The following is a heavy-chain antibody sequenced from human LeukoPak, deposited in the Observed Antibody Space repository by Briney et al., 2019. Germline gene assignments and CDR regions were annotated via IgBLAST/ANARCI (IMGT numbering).Heavy chain of an antibody. D-gene: IGHD2-2*01. CDR2: IYYSGNT. CDR3: ARVGQLAFDY. CDR1: GGSFSGYY. J-gene: IGHJ4*02. V-gene: IGHV4-34*01. Sequence: KTSETLSLTCAVYGGSFSGYYWSWIRQPPGKGLDWIGSIYYSGNTYYNPSLKSRVTILVDTSKNQFSLKLSSVTAADTAVYYCARVGQLAFDYWGQGTLVTVSS.